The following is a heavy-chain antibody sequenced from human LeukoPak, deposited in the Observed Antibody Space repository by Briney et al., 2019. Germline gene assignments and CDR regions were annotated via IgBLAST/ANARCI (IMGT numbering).Heavy chain of an antibody. CDR2: INHSGST. J-gene: IGHJ4*02. D-gene: IGHD3-10*01. CDR1: GGRFSGYD. V-gene: IGHV4-34*01. CDR3: ARLLWFGEPWDY. Sequence: SGTLCPTRAFYGGRFSGYDWSWRRQPPRKGLEWIGEINHSGSTNYNPSLKSRVTISVDTSKNQFSLKLSSVTAADTAVYYCARLLWFGEPWDYWGQGTLVTVSS.